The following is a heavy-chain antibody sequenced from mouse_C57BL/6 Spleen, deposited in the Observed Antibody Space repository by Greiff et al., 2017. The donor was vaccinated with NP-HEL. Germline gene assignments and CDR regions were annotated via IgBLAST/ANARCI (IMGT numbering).Heavy chain of an antibody. CDR2: INPNNGGT. CDR3: ASMGRDYFDY. D-gene: IGHD4-1*01. Sequence: EVQLQESGPELVKPGASVKMSCKASGYTFTDYNMHWVKQSHGKSLEWIGYINPNNGGTSYNQKFKGKATLTVNKSSSTAYMELRSLTSEDSAVYYCASMGRDYFDYWGQGTTLTVSS. CDR1: GYTFTDYN. J-gene: IGHJ2*01. V-gene: IGHV1-22*01.